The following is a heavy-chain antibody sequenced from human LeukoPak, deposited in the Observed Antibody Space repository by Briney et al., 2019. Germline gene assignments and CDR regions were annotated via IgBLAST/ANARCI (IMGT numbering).Heavy chain of an antibody. CDR1: GFTFSSSW. CDR2: LNDDGSST. D-gene: IGHD1-26*01. J-gene: IGHJ2*01. CDR3: AKGNWGERLDWYFDL. V-gene: IGHV3-74*01. Sequence: GGSLRLSCAASGFTFSSSWMHWVRQSPGKGLVWVSRLNDDGSSTTYADSVKGRFTISRDNSKNTLYLQMNSLRAEDTAVYYCAKGNWGERLDWYFDLWGRGTLVTVSS.